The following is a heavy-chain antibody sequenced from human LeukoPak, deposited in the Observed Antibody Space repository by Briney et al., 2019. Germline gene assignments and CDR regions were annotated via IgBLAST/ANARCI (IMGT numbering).Heavy chain of an antibody. J-gene: IGHJ5*02. Sequence: SETLSLTCTVSGGSISSYYWSWIRQPPGKGLEWIGYIYYSGSTNYNPSLKSRVTISVDTSKNQFSLKLSSVAAADTAVYYCARQTGYCSGGSCSRGWFDPWGQGTLVTVSS. CDR1: GGSISSYY. CDR3: ARQTGYCSGGSCSRGWFDP. V-gene: IGHV4-59*08. D-gene: IGHD2-15*01. CDR2: IYYSGST.